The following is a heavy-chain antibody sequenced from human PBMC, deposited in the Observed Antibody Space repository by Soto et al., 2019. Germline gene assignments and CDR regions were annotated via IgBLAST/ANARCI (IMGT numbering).Heavy chain of an antibody. CDR3: ARELYCSSTSCRKEGNAFDI. J-gene: IGHJ3*02. Sequence: SETLSLTCAFSSGSISSSNWWSWVRQPPGKGLEWIGEIYHSGSTNYNPSLKSRVTISVDKSKNQFSLKLSYVTAADTAVHYCARELYCSSTSCRKEGNAFDIWGQGTMVTVSS. CDR1: SGSISSSNW. V-gene: IGHV4-4*02. D-gene: IGHD2-2*01. CDR2: IYHSGST.